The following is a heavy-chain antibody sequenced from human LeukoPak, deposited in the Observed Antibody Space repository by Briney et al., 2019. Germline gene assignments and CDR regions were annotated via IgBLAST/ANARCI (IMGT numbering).Heavy chain of an antibody. J-gene: IGHJ5*02. V-gene: IGHV3-73*01. CDR2: IDKKDKGYATAT. CDR3: TRDSGTYNWFDP. Sequence: GGSLRLSCAASGFTFSFYAIHWVRQSSGEGLEWVGQIDKKDKGYATATAYAASVKGSFTISRDDSINTAYLQMKSLKTEDTALYYCTRDSGTYNWFDPWGQGTLVTVSS. CDR1: GFTFSFYA. D-gene: IGHD1-26*01.